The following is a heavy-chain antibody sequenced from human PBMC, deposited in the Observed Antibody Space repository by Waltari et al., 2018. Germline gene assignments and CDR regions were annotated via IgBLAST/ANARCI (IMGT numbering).Heavy chain of an antibody. J-gene: IGHJ4*02. CDR2: VQRSGRT. D-gene: IGHD2-15*01. CDR1: GDSMSSTDW. V-gene: IGHV4-4*02. Sequence: QLQLQESGPGLVKPSGTLSLTCAVSGDSMSSTDWWSWVRQSPGKGLEWIGKVQRSGRTNYNPSFASRVTISIDTSTKQFSLKVTSATAADTAVYFCARDRGRGIYLDSWGQGTLVTVSP. CDR3: ARDRGRGIYLDS.